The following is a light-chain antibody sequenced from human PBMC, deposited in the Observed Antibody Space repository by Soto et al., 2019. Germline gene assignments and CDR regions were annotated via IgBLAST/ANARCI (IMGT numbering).Light chain of an antibody. CDR3: QKYNDAPRT. CDR1: QDISNY. CDR2: EAS. V-gene: IGKV1-27*01. Sequence: QMTQSPSSLSASVGDRVTITCRASQDISNYLAWYQQKPGGAPKLLIYEASTLQSGVPSRFIGRRSGADFTLTISSLQPEDVAIYYCQKYNDAPRTFGQGTRVEMK. J-gene: IGKJ1*01.